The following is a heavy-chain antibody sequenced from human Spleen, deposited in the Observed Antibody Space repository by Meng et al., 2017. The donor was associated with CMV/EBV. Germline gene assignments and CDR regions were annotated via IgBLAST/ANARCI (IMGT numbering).Heavy chain of an antibody. V-gene: IGHV3-53*01. Sequence: GESLKISCAASGFTVSSNYMTWVRQAPGKGLEWVSVIYSGGSTYYADSAKGRFTISRDNSKNTLYLQMNSLRAEDTAVYYCARASGSYYGYHYGMDVWGQGTTVTVS. D-gene: IGHD1-26*01. CDR3: ARASGSYYGYHYGMDV. CDR1: GFTVSSNY. CDR2: IYSGGST. J-gene: IGHJ6*02.